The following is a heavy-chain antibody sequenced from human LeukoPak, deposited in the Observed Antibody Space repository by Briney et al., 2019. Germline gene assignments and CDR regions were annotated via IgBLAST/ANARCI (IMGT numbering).Heavy chain of an antibody. CDR2: IKRDGSDK. D-gene: IGHD6-13*01. CDR1: GFIFNNYW. CDR3: AKRKLRIAAAGSDSGAFDY. Sequence: PGGSLRLSCATSGFIFNNYWMSWVRQAPGKGLEWVANIKRDGSDKYYVDSVKGRFTISRDNARNSVYLQMNSLRVEDTAVYYCAKRKLRIAAAGSDSGAFDYWGQGTLVTVSS. J-gene: IGHJ4*02. V-gene: IGHV3-7*01.